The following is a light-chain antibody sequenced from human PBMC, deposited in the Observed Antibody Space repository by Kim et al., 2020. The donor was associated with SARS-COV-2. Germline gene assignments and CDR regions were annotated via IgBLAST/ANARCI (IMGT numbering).Light chain of an antibody. V-gene: IGKV1-39*01. J-gene: IGKJ2*01. Sequence: SASVVDRLTITCRASQTINNYLNWYQQKPGKAPRLLIYGTSTLLTGVPSRFSGSGSGTDFTLTISSLQPEDFASYYCQQSYTNPYSFGQGTKLEI. CDR1: QTINNY. CDR3: QQSYTNPYS. CDR2: GTS.